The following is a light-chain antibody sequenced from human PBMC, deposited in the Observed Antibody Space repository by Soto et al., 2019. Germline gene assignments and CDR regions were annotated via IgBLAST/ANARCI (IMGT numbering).Light chain of an antibody. Sequence: QSALTQVASVSGSPGQSITISCTGTSSDVGTFNLVSWYQQHPGKAPRLMNEVIKRPSGVSNRFSGSKSGNTASLTNSGLXXXXEADYYCCSYAGXXVXVXGTGTXV. CDR3: CSYAGXXVXV. J-gene: IGLJ1*01. CDR2: EVI. CDR1: SSDVGTFNL. V-gene: IGLV2-23*02.